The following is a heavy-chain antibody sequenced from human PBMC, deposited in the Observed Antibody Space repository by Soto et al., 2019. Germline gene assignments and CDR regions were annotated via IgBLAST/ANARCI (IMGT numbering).Heavy chain of an antibody. CDR1: GFTVSTYT. J-gene: IGHJ4*02. D-gene: IGHD2-15*01. CDR2: IFSGGVTT. V-gene: IGHV3-23*01. CDR3: ARDRQPDGIWTFDY. Sequence: GGSLRLSCSASGFTVSTYTMGWVRLAPGKGLEWVSTIFSGGVTTKYADSVTGRFSISRDNSKNILYLQMNSLGVDDTAVYYCARDRQPDGIWTFDYGGRGTLVTVSS.